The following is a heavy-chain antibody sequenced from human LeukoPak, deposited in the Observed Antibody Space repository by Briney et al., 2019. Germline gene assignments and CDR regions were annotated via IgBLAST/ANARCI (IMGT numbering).Heavy chain of an antibody. D-gene: IGHD3-10*01. CDR2: IKSKIDGGTA. CDR3: NTVYYYGSVSYSGY. V-gene: IGHV3-15*01. CDR1: GFTFYNAW. Sequence: PGGSLRLSCAASGFTFYNAWMSWVRQAPGKALEWVGRIKSKIDGGTADYAAPVKGRFTMSRDDSKNMLYLQMNSLKTEDTAVYYCNTVYYYGSVSYSGYWGQGTLVTVSS. J-gene: IGHJ4*02.